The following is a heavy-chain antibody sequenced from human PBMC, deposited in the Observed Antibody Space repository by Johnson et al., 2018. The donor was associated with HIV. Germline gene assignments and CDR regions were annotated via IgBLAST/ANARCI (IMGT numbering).Heavy chain of an antibody. CDR3: ARGVTGYSYGT. CDR1: GFTFSSYG. Sequence: QVQLVESGGGVVQPGRSLRLSCAASGFTFSSYGMHWVRQAPGKGLEWVAVISYDGSNKYYADSVKGRFTISRDNSKNTLYLQMNSLRVEDTAVYYCARGVTGYSYGTWGQGTMVTVSS. D-gene: IGHD5-18*01. CDR2: ISYDGSNK. J-gene: IGHJ3*01. V-gene: IGHV3-30*03.